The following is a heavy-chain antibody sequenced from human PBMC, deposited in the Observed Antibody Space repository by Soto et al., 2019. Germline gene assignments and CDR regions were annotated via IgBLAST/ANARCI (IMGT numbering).Heavy chain of an antibody. CDR1: GGSISSYY. V-gene: IGHV4-4*07. J-gene: IGHJ6*02. D-gene: IGHD3-10*01. Sequence: SETLSLTCTASGGSISSYYWSWIRQPAGKGLEWIGRIYTSGSTNYNPSLKSRVTMSVDTSKNQFSLKLSSVTAADTAVYYCARDLQFTMVRGVIITHVGGMDVWGQGTTVTVSS. CDR3: ARDLQFTMVRGVIITHVGGMDV. CDR2: IYTSGST.